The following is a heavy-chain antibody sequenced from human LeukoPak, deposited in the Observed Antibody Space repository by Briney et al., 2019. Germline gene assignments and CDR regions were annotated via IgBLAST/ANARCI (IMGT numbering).Heavy chain of an antibody. CDR2: ISHSGST. J-gene: IGHJ4*02. Sequence: SETLSLTCTVSGDSISSFYWSWIRQSSGKGLEWIGLISHSGSTNYNPSLKNRVTMSVDPSTSRFSLRLTSVTAADTAVYYCVSHSGSYRFDSWGQGILVTASS. D-gene: IGHD3-16*02. CDR3: VSHSGSYRFDS. CDR1: GDSISSFY. V-gene: IGHV4-59*08.